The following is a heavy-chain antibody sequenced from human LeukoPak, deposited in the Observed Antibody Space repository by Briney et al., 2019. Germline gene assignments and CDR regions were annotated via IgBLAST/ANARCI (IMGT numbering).Heavy chain of an antibody. CDR2: IYTSGST. CDR3: ARPRTGRGVPYYYYYMDV. CDR1: GGSISSYY. D-gene: IGHD3-10*01. V-gene: IGHV4-4*07. Sequence: SETLSLTCTVSGGSISSYYWSWIRQPAGKGLEWIGRIYTSGSTNYNPSLKSRVTMSVDTSKNQFSLKLSSVTAADTAVYYCARPRTGRGVPYYYYYMDVWGKGTTVTISS. J-gene: IGHJ6*03.